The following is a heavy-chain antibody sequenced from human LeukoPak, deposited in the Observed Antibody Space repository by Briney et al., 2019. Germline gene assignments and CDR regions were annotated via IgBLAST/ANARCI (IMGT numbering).Heavy chain of an antibody. CDR2: ISYSGST. D-gene: IGHD3-22*01. J-gene: IGHJ3*02. CDR3: ARGLAYYYDSSGYGAFDI. CDR1: GGSISSYY. Sequence: SETLSLTCTVSGGSISSYYWSWIRQPPGKGLEWIGYISYSGSTNYNPSLKSRVTISVDTSKNQFSLKLSSVTAADTAVYYCARGLAYYYDSSGYGAFDIWGQGTMVTVSS. V-gene: IGHV4-59*01.